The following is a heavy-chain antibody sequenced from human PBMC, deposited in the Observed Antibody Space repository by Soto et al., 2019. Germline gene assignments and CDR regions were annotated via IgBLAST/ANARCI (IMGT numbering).Heavy chain of an antibody. CDR3: PRAPDYGDYDAFFDY. CDR1: GGTFSSYA. CDR2: IIPIFGTA. V-gene: IGHV1-69*01. Sequence: QVQLVQSGAEVKKPGSSVKVSCKASGGTFSSYAISWMRQAPEQGHEWMGGIIPIFGTANYAQKFQGRVPITADESTSRAYIDLCSLRSEDTAVYYCPRAPDYGDYDAFFDYWGQGTLVTVAS. D-gene: IGHD4-17*01. J-gene: IGHJ4*02.